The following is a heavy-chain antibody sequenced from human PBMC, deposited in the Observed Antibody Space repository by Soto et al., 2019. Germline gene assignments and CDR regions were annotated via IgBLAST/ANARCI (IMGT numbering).Heavy chain of an antibody. CDR3: ARTPSSCGGDCSHYYFDY. Sequence: SQTLSLTCAISGDSVSSNSAAWNWIRQSPSRGLEWLGRTYYRSKWYNDYAVSVKSRITINPDTSKNQFSLQLNSVTPEDTAVYYCARTPSSCGGDCSHYYFDYWGQGTLVTVSS. CDR2: TYYRSKWYN. V-gene: IGHV6-1*01. J-gene: IGHJ4*02. CDR1: GDSVSSNSAA. D-gene: IGHD2-21*02.